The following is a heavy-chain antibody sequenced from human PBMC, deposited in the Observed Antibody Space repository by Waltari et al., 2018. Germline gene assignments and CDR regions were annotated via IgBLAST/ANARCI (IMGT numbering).Heavy chain of an antibody. CDR2: IKQDGSEK. V-gene: IGHV3-7*01. J-gene: IGHJ3*02. Sequence: EVQLVESGGGLVQPGGSLRLCCAASGFTFSSYWMSWVRQAPGKGLEWVANIKQDGSEKYYVDSVKGRFTISRDNAKNSLYLQMNSLRAEDTAVYYCARDRFVLMVYAMAFDIWGQGTMVTVSS. D-gene: IGHD2-8*01. CDR3: ARDRFVLMVYAMAFDI. CDR1: GFTFSSYW.